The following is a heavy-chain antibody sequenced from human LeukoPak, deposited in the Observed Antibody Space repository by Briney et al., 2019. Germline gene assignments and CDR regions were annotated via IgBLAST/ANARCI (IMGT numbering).Heavy chain of an antibody. D-gene: IGHD2-15*01. CDR1: GGSISSSNW. CDR2: IYHSGST. J-gene: IGHJ3*02. Sequence: PSETLSLTCAVSGGSISSSNWWSWVRPPPGKGLEWIGEIYHSGSTNYNPSLKSRVTISVDKSKNQFSLKLSSVTAADTAVYYCASTVLRYCSGGSCYRPAFDIWGQGTMVTVSS. CDR3: ASTVLRYCSGGSCYRPAFDI. V-gene: IGHV4-4*02.